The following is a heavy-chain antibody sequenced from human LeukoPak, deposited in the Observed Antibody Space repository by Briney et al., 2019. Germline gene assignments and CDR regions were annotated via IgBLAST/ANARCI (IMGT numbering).Heavy chain of an antibody. J-gene: IGHJ4*02. V-gene: IGHV1-69*06. CDR2: IIPIFGTA. Sequence: GGSLTLSCAASGFTFSSYAISWVRQAPGQGLEWMGGIIPIFGTANYAQKFQGRVTITADKSTSTAYMELSSLRSEDTAVYYCARYANYFDYWGQGTLVTVAS. CDR1: GFTFSSYA. CDR3: ARYANYFDY.